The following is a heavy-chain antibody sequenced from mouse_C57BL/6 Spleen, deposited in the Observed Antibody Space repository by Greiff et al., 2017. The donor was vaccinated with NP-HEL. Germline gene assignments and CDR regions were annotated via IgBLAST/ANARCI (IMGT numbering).Heavy chain of an antibody. D-gene: IGHD2-5*01. CDR3: TRDYSNRYFDY. V-gene: IGHV1-15*01. Sequence: QVQLQQSGAELVRPGASVTLSCKASGYTFTDYEMHWVKQTPVHGLELIGAIDPETGGTAYNQKFKGKAILTADKSSSTAYMELRSLTSEDSAVYYCTRDYSNRYFDYWGQGTTLTVSS. CDR2: IDPETGGT. CDR1: GYTFTDYE. J-gene: IGHJ2*01.